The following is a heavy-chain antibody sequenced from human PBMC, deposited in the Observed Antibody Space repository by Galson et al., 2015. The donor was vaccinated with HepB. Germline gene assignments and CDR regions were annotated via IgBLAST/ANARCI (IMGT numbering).Heavy chain of an antibody. CDR1: GFTFSSYD. Sequence: SLRLSCAAAGFTFSSYDMHWVRQATGQGLEWVSTTGSTGDTYYPDSVKGRFTISRENAKNSLFPQMNSLRAGDTAVYYCTRASAMVAATSWDYWYFDLWGRGTLVTVSS. V-gene: IGHV3-13*04. CDR2: TGSTGDT. CDR3: TRASAMVAATSWDYWYFDL. D-gene: IGHD2-15*01. J-gene: IGHJ2*01.